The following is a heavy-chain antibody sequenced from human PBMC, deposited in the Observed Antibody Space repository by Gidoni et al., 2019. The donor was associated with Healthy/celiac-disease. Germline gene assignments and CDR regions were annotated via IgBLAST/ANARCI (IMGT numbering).Heavy chain of an antibody. CDR3: AREQQWLGNYFDY. J-gene: IGHJ4*02. D-gene: IGHD6-19*01. V-gene: IGHV1-2*04. CDR2: INPNSGGT. Sequence: QVQLVQSGAEVKKPGASVKVSCKASGYTFTGFYMHWVRQAPGQGLEWMGWINPNSGGTNYAQKFQGWVTMTRDTSISTAYMELSRLRSDDTDVYYCAREQQWLGNYFDYWGQGTLVTVSS. CDR1: GYTFTGFY.